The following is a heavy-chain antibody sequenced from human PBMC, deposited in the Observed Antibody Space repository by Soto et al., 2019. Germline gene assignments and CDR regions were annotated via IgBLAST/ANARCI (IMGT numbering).Heavy chain of an antibody. J-gene: IGHJ5*02. Sequence: GASVKVSCKASGGTFSSYAISWVRQAPGQGLEWMGGIIPIFGTANYAQKFQGRVTITADKSTCTDYMELSSLRYTDTAVYDGARDNYIVGATIWFDPWGQGTLVTVSS. CDR1: GGTFSSYA. V-gene: IGHV1-69*06. CDR3: ARDNYIVGATIWFDP. D-gene: IGHD1-26*01. CDR2: IIPIFGTA.